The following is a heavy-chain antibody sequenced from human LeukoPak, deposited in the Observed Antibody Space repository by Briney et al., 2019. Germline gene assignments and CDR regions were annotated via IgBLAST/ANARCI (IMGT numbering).Heavy chain of an antibody. CDR3: ARTPSPYYDILTGYYFDY. CDR1: GFTFSSYG. CDR2: IWYDGSNK. J-gene: IGHJ4*02. V-gene: IGHV3-33*01. D-gene: IGHD3-9*01. Sequence: GGSLRLSCAASGFTFSSYGMHWVRQAPGKGLEWVAVIWYDGSNKYYADSVKGRFTISRDNSKNTLYLQMNSLRDEDTAVYYCARTPSPYYDILTGYYFDYWGQGTLVTVSS.